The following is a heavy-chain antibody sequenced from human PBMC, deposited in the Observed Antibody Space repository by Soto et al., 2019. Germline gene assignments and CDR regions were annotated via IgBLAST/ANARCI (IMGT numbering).Heavy chain of an antibody. V-gene: IGHV1-69*06. CDR1: GGTFTSYA. Sequence: QVQLVQSGAEVKEPGSSVKVSCKASGGTFTSYAISWVRQAPGQGLEWLGGISPLFGTPKYAQAFQGRVTITEDRSTGTAYMEVRSLTSEDAAGYYCARDTVLRRNYVVDYSYAMDFWGQGTTVTVSS. CDR2: ISPLFGTP. CDR3: ARDTVLRRNYVVDYSYAMDF. D-gene: IGHD1-7*01. J-gene: IGHJ6*02.